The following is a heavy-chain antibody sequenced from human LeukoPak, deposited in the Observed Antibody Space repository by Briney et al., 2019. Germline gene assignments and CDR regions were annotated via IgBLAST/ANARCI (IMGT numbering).Heavy chain of an antibody. V-gene: IGHV3-11*01. Sequence: GGSLRLSCAASGFTFSDYYMSWIRQAPGKGLEWVSYISSSGSTIYYADSVKGRFTISRDNAKNSLYLQMSSLRAEDTAVYYCARVGEMATHRGNWFDPWGQGTLVTVSP. J-gene: IGHJ5*02. CDR3: ARVGEMATHRGNWFDP. CDR2: ISSSGSTI. D-gene: IGHD5-24*01. CDR1: GFTFSDYY.